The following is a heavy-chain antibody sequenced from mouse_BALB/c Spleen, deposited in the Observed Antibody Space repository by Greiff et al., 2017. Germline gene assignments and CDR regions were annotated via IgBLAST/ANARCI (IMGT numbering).Heavy chain of an antibody. CDR1: GYTFTEYI. J-gene: IGHJ4*01. CDR3: ARHEDGSLITTGNYAMDY. D-gene: IGHD2-4*01. V-gene: IGHV1-62-2*01. Sequence: VQLQQSGAGLVKPGASVKLSYKASGYTFTEYIIHWVKQRSGQGLEWIGWFYPGSGSIKYNEKFKDKATLTADKSSSTVYMELSRLTSEDSAVYLCARHEDGSLITTGNYAMDYWGQGTSVTVSS. CDR2: FYPGSGSI.